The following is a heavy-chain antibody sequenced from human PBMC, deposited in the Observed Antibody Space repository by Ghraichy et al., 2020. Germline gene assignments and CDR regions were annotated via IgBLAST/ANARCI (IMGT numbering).Heavy chain of an antibody. V-gene: IGHV4-39*01. J-gene: IGHJ4*02. CDR2: IYYSGST. D-gene: IGHD2-15*01. Sequence: SETLSLTCSVSGGSISGTPYYWGWIRQSPGKGLEWIGSIYYSGSTYYNPSLKSRVTLSIDTSNNQFALKLSSLTAADTAVYYCGRQLDNNGFYWDFDYWGQGTLVTVSS. CDR1: GGSISGTPYY. CDR3: GRQLDNNGFYWDFDY.